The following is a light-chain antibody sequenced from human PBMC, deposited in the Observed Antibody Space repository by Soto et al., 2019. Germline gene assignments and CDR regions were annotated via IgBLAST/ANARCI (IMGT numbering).Light chain of an antibody. J-gene: IGKJ1*01. CDR2: AAS. Sequence: DIQMTQSPSSLSASVGDRVTITCRASQSISSYLNWYQQKPGKAPKLLIYAASSLQSGVPSRFSGSVSVTDFTLTISSLQPEDFATYYCQQRYSTPRTFGQGTKVDIK. V-gene: IGKV1-39*01. CDR3: QQRYSTPRT. CDR1: QSISSY.